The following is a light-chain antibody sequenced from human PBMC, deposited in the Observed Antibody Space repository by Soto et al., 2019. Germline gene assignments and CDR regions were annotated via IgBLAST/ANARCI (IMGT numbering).Light chain of an antibody. V-gene: IGKV1-9*01. CDR2: AAS. J-gene: IGKJ2*01. CDR1: QGISSY. CDR3: QQVNLSPYT. Sequence: DIPLTQSPSFLSASVGDRVTITCRASQGISSYLTWYQQKPGKAPKLLIYAASTLQSGVPSRFSGSGSGTEFTLTISSLQPEDFATYYCQQVNLSPYTFGQGTKLEIK.